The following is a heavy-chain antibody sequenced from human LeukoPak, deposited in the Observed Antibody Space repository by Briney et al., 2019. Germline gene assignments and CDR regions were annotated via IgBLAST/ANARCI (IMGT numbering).Heavy chain of an antibody. CDR1: GFTFSTYT. CDR3: AREKISFGWSGYVHDYFDY. CDR2: SSRSGSYK. Sequence: KTGGSLRLSCAASGFTFSTYTMNWVRQAPGKGLEWVSSSSRSGSYKYYADSMRGRFTIARDNAKNLLYLQMNSLRAEDTAVYYCAREKISFGWSGYVHDYFDYWGQGTLVTVSS. D-gene: IGHD3-3*01. V-gene: IGHV3-21*01. J-gene: IGHJ4*02.